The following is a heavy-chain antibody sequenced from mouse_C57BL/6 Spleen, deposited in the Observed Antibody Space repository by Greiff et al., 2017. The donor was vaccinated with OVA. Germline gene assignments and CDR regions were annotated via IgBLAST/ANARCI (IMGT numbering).Heavy chain of an antibody. CDR1: GYTFTSYW. CDR3: ARGGYDGRSHYFDY. Sequence: QVQLQQPGAELVRPGTSVKLSCKASGYTFTSYWMHWVKQRPGQGLEWIGVIDPSDSYTNYNQKFKGKATLTVDPSSSTAYMQLSSLTSEDSAVYYCARGGYDGRSHYFDYWGQGTTLTVSS. J-gene: IGHJ2*01. D-gene: IGHD2-3*01. V-gene: IGHV1-59*01. CDR2: IDPSDSYT.